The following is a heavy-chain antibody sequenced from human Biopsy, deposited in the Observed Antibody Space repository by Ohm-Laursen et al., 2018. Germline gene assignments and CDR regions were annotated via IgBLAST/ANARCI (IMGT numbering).Heavy chain of an antibody. CDR1: GGSISSYY. D-gene: IGHD1-26*01. CDR2: IYYTGST. V-gene: IGHV4-59*08. Sequence: GTLSLTCIASGGSISSYYWSWIRQPPGKGLEWIGYIYYTGSTNYNPSLKSRVTISVDTSKNHLSLRLSSVTAADTAVYYCARHAPSYSGSYWRYFDLWGRGTLVTVSS. J-gene: IGHJ2*01. CDR3: ARHAPSYSGSYWRYFDL.